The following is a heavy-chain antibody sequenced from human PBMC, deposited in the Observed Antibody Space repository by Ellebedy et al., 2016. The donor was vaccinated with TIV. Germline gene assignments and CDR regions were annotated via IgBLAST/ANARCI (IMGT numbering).Heavy chain of an antibody. Sequence: ASVKVSCXASGYRFSRYGISWVRQAPGQGLEWMGWVSAYNGDRKYAQKFQGRVTMTTDISTSTAYMELRSLRSDDTAVYYCARVPMPGKADYWGQGTLVIVSS. CDR1: GYRFSRYG. D-gene: IGHD4-23*01. V-gene: IGHV1-18*01. CDR3: ARVPMPGKADY. CDR2: VSAYNGDR. J-gene: IGHJ4*02.